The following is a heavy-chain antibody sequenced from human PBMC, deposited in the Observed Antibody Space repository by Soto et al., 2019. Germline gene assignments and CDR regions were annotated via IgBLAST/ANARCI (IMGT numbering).Heavy chain of an antibody. CDR2: ISTYNGNT. J-gene: IGHJ4*02. CDR1: GYTFTTYG. Sequence: QVQLVQSGAEVKKPGASVKVSCKASGYTFTTYGISWVRQAPGQGLEWMGGISTYNGNTNYAQNLQGRVTMTTDTYTSTAYMELRSLRSDDTAVYYCVRDMFYFGTSGYDRDADYWGQGTLVTVSS. CDR3: VRDMFYFGTSGYDRDADY. D-gene: IGHD3-22*01. V-gene: IGHV1-18*01.